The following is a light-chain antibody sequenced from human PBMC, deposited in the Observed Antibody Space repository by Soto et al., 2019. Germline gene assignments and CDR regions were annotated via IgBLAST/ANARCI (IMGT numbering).Light chain of an antibody. Sequence: DIQITHSNSTLSVSLGYIFTITFLASQTISSWLAWYQQKPGKAPKLLIYKASTLKSGVPSRFSGSGSGTEFTLTISSLQPEDFATYYCQQSVSTPRIPFGQVTRLEIK. V-gene: IGKV1-5*03. J-gene: IGKJ5*01. CDR3: QQSVSTPRIP. CDR2: KAS. CDR1: QTISSW.